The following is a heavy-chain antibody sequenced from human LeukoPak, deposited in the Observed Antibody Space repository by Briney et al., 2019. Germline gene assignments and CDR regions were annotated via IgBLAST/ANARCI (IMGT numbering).Heavy chain of an antibody. CDR2: VRYSGKT. CDR3: ALHYYDSSGLAYYFDY. Sequence: PSETLSLTCTVSGGSISSTSSYWGWIRQPPGKGLEWIGSVRYSGKTYYNPSLKSRVTMSLDTSKNQFSLRLTSVTAADTAVYSCALHYYDSSGLAYYFDYWGQKTLFTVSS. V-gene: IGHV4-39*01. CDR1: GGSISSTSSY. D-gene: IGHD3-22*01. J-gene: IGHJ4*02.